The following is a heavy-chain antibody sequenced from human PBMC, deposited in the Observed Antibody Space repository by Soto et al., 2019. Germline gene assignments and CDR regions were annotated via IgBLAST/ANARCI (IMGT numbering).Heavy chain of an antibody. J-gene: IGHJ5*02. D-gene: IGHD3-22*01. CDR2: FSYRGST. V-gene: IGHV4-59*01. CDR1: GDSISNYY. CDR3: ARATYYYDSSWFDP. Sequence: SETLSLTCTVSGDSISNYYWSWIRQPPGKGLEWIGYFSYRGSTNYNPSLKSRVTISVDTSKNQFSLKLSSVTAADTAVYYCARATYYYDSSWFDPWGQGTQVTVSS.